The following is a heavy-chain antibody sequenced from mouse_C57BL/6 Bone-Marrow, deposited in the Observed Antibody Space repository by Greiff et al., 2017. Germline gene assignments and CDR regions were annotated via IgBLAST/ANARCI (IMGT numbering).Heavy chain of an antibody. CDR2: IYPSDSET. Sequence: QVQLKQPGAELVRPGSSVKLSCKASGYTFTSYWMDWVKQRPGQGLEWIGNIYPSDSETHYNQKFKDKATLTVDKSSSTAYMQLSSLTSEDSAVYYCARGDYYGSSYGAMDYWGQGTSVTVSS. CDR3: ARGDYYGSSYGAMDY. J-gene: IGHJ4*01. V-gene: IGHV1-61*01. D-gene: IGHD1-1*01. CDR1: GYTFTSYW.